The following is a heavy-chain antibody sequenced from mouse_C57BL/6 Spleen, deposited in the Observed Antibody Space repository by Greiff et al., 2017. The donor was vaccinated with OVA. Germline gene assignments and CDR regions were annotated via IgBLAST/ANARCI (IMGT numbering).Heavy chain of an antibody. D-gene: IGHD1-2*01. CDR3: AREVYYGPWFAY. V-gene: IGHV3-6*01. CDR1: GYSITSGYY. Sequence: ESGPGLVKPSQSLSLTCSVTGYSITSGYYWNWIRQFPGNKLEWMGYISNDGSNNYNPTLKNRISITRDTSTNQFFLKLNSVTTEDTATYYCAREVYYGPWFAYWGQGTLVTVSA. CDR2: ISNDGSN. J-gene: IGHJ3*01.